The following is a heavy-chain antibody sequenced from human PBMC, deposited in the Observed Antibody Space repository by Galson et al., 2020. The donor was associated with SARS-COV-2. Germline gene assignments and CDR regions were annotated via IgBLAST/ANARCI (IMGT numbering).Heavy chain of an antibody. Sequence: GGSLRLSCAASGFTFSTYGMHWVRQAPGKGLEWVAFIRYDGINTYYADSVKGRFTISRDNSKTSLYLHMNSLRPEDMAAYYCTKDQGYTSSSAYYGMDVWGQGTTVTVSS. CDR1: GFTFSTYG. V-gene: IGHV3-30*02. CDR2: IRYDGINT. D-gene: IGHD6-6*01. J-gene: IGHJ6*02. CDR3: TKDQGYTSSSAYYGMDV.